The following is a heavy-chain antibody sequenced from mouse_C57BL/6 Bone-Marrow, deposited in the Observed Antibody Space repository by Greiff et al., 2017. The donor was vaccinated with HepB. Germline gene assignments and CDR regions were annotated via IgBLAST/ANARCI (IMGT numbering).Heavy chain of an antibody. V-gene: IGHV1-4*01. Sequence: VQLQQSGAELARPGASVKMSCKASGYTFTSYTMHWVKQRPGQGLEWIGYINPSSGYTKYNQKFKDKATLTADKSSSTAYMQLSTLTSEVSAVYYCARSYYGRSYHYFDHWGKGTTLTVSS. J-gene: IGHJ2*01. CDR1: GYTFTSYT. CDR2: INPSSGYT. D-gene: IGHD1-1*01. CDR3: ARSYYGRSYHYFDH.